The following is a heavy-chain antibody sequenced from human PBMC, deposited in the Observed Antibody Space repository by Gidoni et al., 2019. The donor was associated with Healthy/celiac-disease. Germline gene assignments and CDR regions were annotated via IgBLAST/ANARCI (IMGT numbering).Heavy chain of an antibody. Sequence: GLSWVFLVATAGDTYYPGSVKGRFTISRENAKNSLYLQMNSLRAEDTAVYYCAREPVVAATRYGMDVWGQGTTVTVSS. D-gene: IGHD2-15*01. V-gene: IGHV3-13*01. CDR2: VATAGDT. J-gene: IGHJ6*02. CDR3: AREPVVAATRYGMDV.